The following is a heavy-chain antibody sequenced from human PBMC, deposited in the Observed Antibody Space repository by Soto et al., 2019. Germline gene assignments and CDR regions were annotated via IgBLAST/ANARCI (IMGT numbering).Heavy chain of an antibody. CDR2: INAGNGNT. J-gene: IGHJ4*02. V-gene: IGHV1-3*01. D-gene: IGHD2-2*01. CDR1: GYTFTSYA. CDR3: ARSTDHLLSFDY. Sequence: ASVKVSCKASGYTFTSYAMHWVRQAPGQRLEWMGWINAGNGNTKYSQKFQGRVTITRDTSATTAYMELSSLRSEDRAVYYCARSTDHLLSFDYWGQGTLVTSPQ.